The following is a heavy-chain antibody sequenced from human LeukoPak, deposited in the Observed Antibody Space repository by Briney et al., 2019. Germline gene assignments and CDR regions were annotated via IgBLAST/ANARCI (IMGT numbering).Heavy chain of an antibody. CDR3: ARVEVGDFWSGYYPTESGYYFDY. D-gene: IGHD3-3*01. V-gene: IGHV1-18*01. CDR2: ISAYNGNT. Sequence: APVKVSCTASGSTFTSYGISWVRQAPGQGLEWMGWISAYNGNTNYTQKLQVRVTMTTDTSTSTAYMELRSLRSDDRAVYYCARVEVGDFWSGYYPTESGYYFDYWGQGTLVTVSS. CDR1: GSTFTSYG. J-gene: IGHJ4*02.